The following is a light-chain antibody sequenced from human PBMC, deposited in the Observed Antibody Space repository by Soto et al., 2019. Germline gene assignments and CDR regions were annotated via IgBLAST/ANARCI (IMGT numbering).Light chain of an antibody. CDR1: QSISSR. J-gene: IGKJ1*01. CDR2: DAS. CDR3: QQYNSYST. V-gene: IGKV1-5*01. Sequence: DIQMTQSPSTLSASVGDRVTITCRASQSISSRLAWYQQKPGKAPKILIYDASSLESGVPSRFSGSGSGTEFTLTISSLQPDDVATYYCQQYNSYSTFGQGTKVDIK.